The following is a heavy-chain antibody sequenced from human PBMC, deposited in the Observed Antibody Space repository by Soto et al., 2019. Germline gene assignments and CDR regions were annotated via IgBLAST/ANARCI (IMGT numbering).Heavy chain of an antibody. CDR1: GYTFTAYY. Sequence: GASVKGSCKAAGYTFTAYYLYWVRQAPGQGLEWLGRINCKTVDTNYAHKFQGRVTMTRDTSISTSYLELSNLRSADTAVYYCAKAGSYSGSSGRVDQWGQGILVTVSS. J-gene: IGHJ4*02. V-gene: IGHV1-2*06. CDR2: INCKTVDT. CDR3: AKAGSYSGSSGRVDQ. D-gene: IGHD3-22*01.